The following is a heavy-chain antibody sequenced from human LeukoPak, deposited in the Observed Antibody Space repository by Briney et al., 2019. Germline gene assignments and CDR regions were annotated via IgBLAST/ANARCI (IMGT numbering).Heavy chain of an antibody. J-gene: IGHJ4*02. Sequence: SETLSLTCTVSGGSISSGGNYWSWIRQYSGKGLEWIGYIYYSGSTYYNPSLKSRVTISVDTSKNQFSLKLSSVTAAGTAVYYCARVDPTDGYSGYYFDYWGQGTLVTVSS. CDR3: ARVDPTDGYSGYYFDY. CDR1: GGSISSGGNY. D-gene: IGHD5-12*01. CDR2: IYYSGST. V-gene: IGHV4-31*03.